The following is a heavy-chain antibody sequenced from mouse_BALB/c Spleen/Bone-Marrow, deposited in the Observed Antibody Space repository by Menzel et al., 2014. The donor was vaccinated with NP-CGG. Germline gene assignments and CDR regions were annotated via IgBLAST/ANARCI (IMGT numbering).Heavy chain of an antibody. CDR1: GFTFSSYG. V-gene: IGHV5-6-3*01. J-gene: IGHJ1*01. D-gene: IGHD1-1*01. Sequence: EVKLVESGGGLVQPGGSLKLSCVVSGFTFSSYGMSWVRQTPDKRLELVATINNNGGSTYYPDSVKGQFTISRGNAKNTLYLQMSSLKSEDTAMYYCARVYGWYFDVWGAGTTVTVSS. CDR2: INNNGGST. CDR3: ARVYGWYFDV.